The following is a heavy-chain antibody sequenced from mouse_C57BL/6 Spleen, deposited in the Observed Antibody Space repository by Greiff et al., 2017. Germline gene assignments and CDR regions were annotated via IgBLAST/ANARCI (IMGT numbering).Heavy chain of an antibody. V-gene: IGHV1-61*01. Sequence: QVQLQQPGAELVRPGSSVKLSCKASGYTFTSYWMDWVKQRPGQGLEWIGNIYPSDSETHYNQKFKDKATLTVDKSSSIAYMQLSSLTSEDSAVYYCAITTVVARDYWGQGTTLTVSS. J-gene: IGHJ2*01. CDR3: AITTVVARDY. D-gene: IGHD1-1*01. CDR2: IYPSDSET. CDR1: GYTFTSYW.